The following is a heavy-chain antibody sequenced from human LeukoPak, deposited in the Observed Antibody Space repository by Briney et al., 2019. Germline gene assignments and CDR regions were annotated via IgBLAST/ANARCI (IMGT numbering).Heavy chain of an antibody. V-gene: IGHV4-59*01. D-gene: IGHD1-14*01. Sequence: SETLSLTCTVSGGSISSYYWSWIRQPPGKGLEWIGYIYYSGSTNYNPSLKSRVTISVDTSKNQFSLKLNSFTATDTAMYYWPRAGGTNYYYYGMDVWAKGPRSPSP. CDR3: PRAGGTNYYYYGMDV. CDR1: GGSISSYY. CDR2: IYYSGST. J-gene: IGHJ6*02.